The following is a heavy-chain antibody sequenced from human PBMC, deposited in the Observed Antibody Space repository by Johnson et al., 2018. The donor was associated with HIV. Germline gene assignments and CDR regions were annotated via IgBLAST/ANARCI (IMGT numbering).Heavy chain of an antibody. D-gene: IGHD2-15*01. CDR2: IGTAGDT. CDR1: GFTFSNYD. J-gene: IGHJ3*02. Sequence: EVQLVESGGGLVQPGGSLRLSCAASGFTFSNYDMHWVRQATGKGLEWVSAIGTAGDTYYPGSVKGRFTISRDNSKTTLYLQMNSLRAEDTAVYYCARSSDCSGGSCPDGFDIWGQGTKVIVSS. V-gene: IGHV3-13*04. CDR3: ARSSDCSGGSCPDGFDI.